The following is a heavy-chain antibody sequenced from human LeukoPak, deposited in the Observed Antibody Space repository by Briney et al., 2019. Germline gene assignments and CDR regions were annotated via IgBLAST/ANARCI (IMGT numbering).Heavy chain of an antibody. CDR2: ISWNSGSI. D-gene: IGHD6-19*01. J-gene: IGHJ4*02. CDR1: GFTFDDYA. Sequence: GGSLRLSCAASGFTFDDYAMHWVRQAPGKGLEWVSGISWNSGSIGYADTMKGRFTISRDNAKNSLYLQMNSLRAEDTALYYCAKDIEYSSGWYGGSFDYWGQGTLVTVSS. V-gene: IGHV3-9*01. CDR3: AKDIEYSSGWYGGSFDY.